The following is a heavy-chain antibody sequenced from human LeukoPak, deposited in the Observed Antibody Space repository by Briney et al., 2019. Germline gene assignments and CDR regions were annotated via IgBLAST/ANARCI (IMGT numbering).Heavy chain of an antibody. CDR2: ISNDGTAT. J-gene: IGHJ6*04. CDR3: ARSGDSGYDKGDV. CDR1: GFTFRSFW. D-gene: IGHD5-12*01. Sequence: GSLRLSCAASGFTFRSFWMKRVRQGPGKGLLWLPSISNDGTATNYADSVKGRFTISRDNAKNTVYLQMNSLRAEDTAVYYCARSGDSGYDKGDVWGKGTTVTVSS. V-gene: IGHV3-74*01.